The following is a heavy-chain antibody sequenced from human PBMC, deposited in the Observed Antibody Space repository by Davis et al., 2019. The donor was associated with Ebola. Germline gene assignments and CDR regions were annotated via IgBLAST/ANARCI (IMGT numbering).Heavy chain of an antibody. CDR1: GFTFSSYG. D-gene: IGHD3-10*01. J-gene: IGHJ4*02. CDR3: AKDLIDYGSGRLFGNDY. Sequence: PGGSLRLSCAASGFTFSSYGMHWVRQAPGKGLEWVAVISYDGSNKYYADSVKGRFTISRDNSKNTLYLQMNSLRAEDTAVYYCAKDLIDYGSGRLFGNDYWGQGTLVTVSS. V-gene: IGHV3-30*18. CDR2: ISYDGSNK.